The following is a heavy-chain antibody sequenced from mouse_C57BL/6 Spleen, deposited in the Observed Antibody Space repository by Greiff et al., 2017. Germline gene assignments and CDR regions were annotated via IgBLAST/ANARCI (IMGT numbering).Heavy chain of an antibody. Sequence: SGAELARPGASVKLSCKASGYTFTSYGISWVKQRTGQGLEWIGEIYPRSGNTYYNEKFKGMVTLTADKSSSTAYMELRSLTSEESAVYFCAKNYGSSYMAWFAYWGRGTLVTVSA. V-gene: IGHV1-81*01. CDR1: GYTFTSYG. CDR3: AKNYGSSYMAWFAY. J-gene: IGHJ3*01. D-gene: IGHD1-1*01. CDR2: IYPRSGNT.